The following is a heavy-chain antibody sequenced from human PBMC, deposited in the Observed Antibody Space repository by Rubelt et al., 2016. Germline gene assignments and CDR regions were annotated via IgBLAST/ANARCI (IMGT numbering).Heavy chain of an antibody. CDR3: ARGPGRYCGGDCYHDYYYGMDV. CDR1: GFAFSNYA. Sequence: EVQLLESGGGLVQPGGSLRLSCAASGFAFSNYAMAWVRQAPGKGLEWVSVTYSGGSTYSADSVKGRFTISRDNSKNTLFLQMNSLRAEDTAVYYCARGPGRYCGGDCYHDYYYGMDVWGQGTTVTVSS. J-gene: IGHJ6*02. CDR2: TYSGGST. V-gene: IGHV3-66*01. D-gene: IGHD2-21*02.